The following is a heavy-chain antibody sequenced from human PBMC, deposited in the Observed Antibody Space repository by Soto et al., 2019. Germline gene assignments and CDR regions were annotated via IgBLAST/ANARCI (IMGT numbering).Heavy chain of an antibody. D-gene: IGHD5-18*01. CDR3: AREVRGYSYGPNDAFDI. CDR2: IIPIFGTA. J-gene: IGHJ3*02. Sequence: ASVKVSCKASGGTFSSYAISWVRQAPGQGLEWMGGIIPIFGTANYAQKFQGRVTITADESTSTAYMELSSLRSEDTAVYYCAREVRGYSYGPNDAFDIWGQGTMVTVS. V-gene: IGHV1-69*13. CDR1: GGTFSSYA.